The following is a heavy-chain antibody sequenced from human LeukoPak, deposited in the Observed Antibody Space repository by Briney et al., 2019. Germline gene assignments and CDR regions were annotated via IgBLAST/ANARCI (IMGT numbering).Heavy chain of an antibody. CDR3: ARVHGSCSGGSCPSGNWFDP. Sequence: PSETLSLTCTVSGRSISSYYWSWIRQPAGKGLEWIGRIYTSGSTNYNPSLKSRVTISYTSKNQFSLKLNSVTAADTAVYYCARVHGSCSGGSCPSGNWFDPWGQGTLVTVSS. CDR1: GRSISSYY. V-gene: IGHV4-4*07. J-gene: IGHJ5*02. CDR2: IYTSGST. D-gene: IGHD2-15*01.